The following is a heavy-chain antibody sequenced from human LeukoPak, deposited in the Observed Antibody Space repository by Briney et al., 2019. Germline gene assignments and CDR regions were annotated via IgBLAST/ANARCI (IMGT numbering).Heavy chain of an antibody. Sequence: GESLKISCQGSGYRFTSYWINWVRQLPGKGLEWMGRIDPSDSYTNHSPSFQGHVTISADKSLSTAYLQWSSLKASDTAMYYCARHRPGGAGDYWGQGTLVTVSS. CDR1: GYRFTSYW. J-gene: IGHJ4*02. CDR2: IDPSDSYT. D-gene: IGHD6-6*01. V-gene: IGHV5-10-1*01. CDR3: ARHRPGGAGDY.